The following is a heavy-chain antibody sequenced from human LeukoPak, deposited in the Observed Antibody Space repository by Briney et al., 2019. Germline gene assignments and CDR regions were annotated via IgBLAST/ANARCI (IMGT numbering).Heavy chain of an antibody. CDR2: ISYDGSNK. V-gene: IGHV3-30-3*01. CDR3: ASWGGCSSTSCSNWFDP. Sequence: GGSLRLSCAASGFTFSSYAMHWVRQAPGKGLEWVAVISYDGSNKYYANSVKGRFTISRDNSKNTLYLQMNSLRAEDTAVYYCASWGGCSSTSCSNWFDPWGQGTLVTVSS. J-gene: IGHJ5*02. CDR1: GFTFSSYA. D-gene: IGHD2-2*01.